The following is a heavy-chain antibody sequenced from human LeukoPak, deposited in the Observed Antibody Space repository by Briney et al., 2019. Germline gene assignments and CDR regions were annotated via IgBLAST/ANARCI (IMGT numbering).Heavy chain of an antibody. V-gene: IGHV3-7*01. D-gene: IGHD6-19*01. Sequence: GGSLRLSCAASGFTFSSYRMSWVRQAPGKGLEWVANIKQDGSEKYYVDSVKGRFTISRDNAKNSLYLQMNSLRAEDTAVYYCAREILRNIAVAGTDAFDIWGQGTMVTVSS. CDR2: IKQDGSEK. CDR3: AREILRNIAVAGTDAFDI. J-gene: IGHJ3*02. CDR1: GFTFSSYR.